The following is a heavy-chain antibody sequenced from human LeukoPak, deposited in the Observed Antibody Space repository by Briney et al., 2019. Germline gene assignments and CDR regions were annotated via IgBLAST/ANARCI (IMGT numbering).Heavy chain of an antibody. D-gene: IGHD3-3*01. J-gene: IGHJ4*02. Sequence: GASVKVSCKASGYTFTNYGISWVRQAPGQGLELMGWISAYNGNTNYAQKLQGRVTMTTDTSTSTAYMELRSLRSDDTAVYYCARDDRSGYYTDFDYWGQGTLVTVSS. CDR3: ARDDRSGYYTDFDY. CDR1: GYTFTNYG. CDR2: ISAYNGNT. V-gene: IGHV1-18*01.